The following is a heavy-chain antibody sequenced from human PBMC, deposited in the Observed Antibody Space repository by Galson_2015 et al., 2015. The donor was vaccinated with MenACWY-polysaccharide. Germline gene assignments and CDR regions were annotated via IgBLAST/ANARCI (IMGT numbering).Heavy chain of an antibody. CDR3: ARHMGYSTGLRGYYYFMDV. D-gene: IGHD6-19*01. J-gene: IGHJ6*03. V-gene: IGHV6-1*01. CDR1: GDSVSSNSAA. CDR2: TYYRSKWYS. Sequence: CAISGDSVSSNSAAWNWIRQSPSRGLEWLGRTYYRSKWYSDYALSVRSRITINPDTSKSQFPLQLNSVAPEDTAVYYCARHMGYSTGLRGYYYFMDVWGKGTTVTVSS.